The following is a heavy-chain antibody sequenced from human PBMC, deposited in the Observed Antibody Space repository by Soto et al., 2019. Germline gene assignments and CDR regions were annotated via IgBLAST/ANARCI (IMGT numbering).Heavy chain of an antibody. CDR2: IYYIGST. D-gene: IGHD4-17*01. CDR1: GGSFSGYY. V-gene: IGHV4-34*01. J-gene: IGHJ4*02. CDR3: ARVQYADYGKTRDY. Sequence: SETLSLTCAVYGGSFSGYYWRWIRQPPGKGLEWIGEIYYIGSTNYNPSLKSRVTISEDTSKNQFSLKMTSVTAADTGVYYCARVQYADYGKTRDYWGQGTLVTVSS.